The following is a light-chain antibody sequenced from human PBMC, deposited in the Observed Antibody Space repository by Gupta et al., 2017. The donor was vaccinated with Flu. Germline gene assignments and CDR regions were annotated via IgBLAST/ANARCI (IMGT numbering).Light chain of an antibody. CDR2: DVS. CDR1: SSDVGGYNY. J-gene: IGLJ1*01. CDR3: SSYTGTSTYV. Sequence: SFTISCTGTSSDVGGYNYVSWYQQHPGKAPKLMIYDVSNRPSGVSNRFSGSKSGNTASLTISGLQAEDEAHYYCSSYTGTSTYVFGTGTKVTVL. V-gene: IGLV2-14*04.